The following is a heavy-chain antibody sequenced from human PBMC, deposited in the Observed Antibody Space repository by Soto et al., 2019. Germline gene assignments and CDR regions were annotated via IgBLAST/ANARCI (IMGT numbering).Heavy chain of an antibody. Sequence: PSETLSLTCTVSGGSISSSSYYWGWIRQPPGKGLEWIGSIYYSGSTYYNPSLKSRVTISVDTSKNQFSLKLSSVTAADTAVYYCARLLVRGVIITSGEIDYWGQGTLVTVS. CDR3: ARLLVRGVIITSGEIDY. V-gene: IGHV4-39*01. D-gene: IGHD3-10*01. J-gene: IGHJ4*02. CDR1: GGSISSSSYY. CDR2: IYYSGST.